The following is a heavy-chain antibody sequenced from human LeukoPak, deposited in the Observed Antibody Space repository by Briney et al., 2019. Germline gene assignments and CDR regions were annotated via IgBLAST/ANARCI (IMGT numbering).Heavy chain of an antibody. CDR3: AKSDSDYYDSSGYLLDAFDI. CDR1: GFTFSSYG. Sequence: GGSLRLSCAASGFTFSSYGMHWVRQAPGKGLEGVAVISYDGTNKNYAASVKGRFTISRDNSKNTLYLQMNSLRAEDTAVYYCAKSDSDYYDSSGYLLDAFDIWGQGTMVTVSS. CDR2: ISYDGTNK. D-gene: IGHD3-22*01. V-gene: IGHV3-30*18. J-gene: IGHJ3*02.